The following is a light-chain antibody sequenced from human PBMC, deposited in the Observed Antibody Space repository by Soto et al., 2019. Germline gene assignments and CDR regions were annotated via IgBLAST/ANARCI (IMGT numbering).Light chain of an antibody. V-gene: IGKV1-5*01. CDR2: DVS. Sequence: DIQMTQSPSTLSASVGDSVTITCRASQSVTASLAWYQQKPGEAPKLMIYDVSNLETGVPSRFSGSGSGTEFTLTISSRQPNDYATDYWQQYDYARTFGKGPKVQSK. CDR1: QSVTAS. CDR3: QQYDYART. J-gene: IGKJ4*01.